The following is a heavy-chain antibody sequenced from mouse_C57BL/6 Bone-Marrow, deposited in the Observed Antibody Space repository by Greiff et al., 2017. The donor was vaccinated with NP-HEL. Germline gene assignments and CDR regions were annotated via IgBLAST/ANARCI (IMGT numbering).Heavy chain of an antibody. Sequence: VKLKESGPGLVAPSQSLSITCTVSGFSLTSYAISWVRQPPGKGLEWLGVIWTGGGTNYNSALKSRLSISKDNSKSQVFLKMNSLQTDDTARYYCARNGGDLFYYAMDYWGQGTSVTVSS. D-gene: IGHD1-1*01. V-gene: IGHV2-9-1*01. CDR2: IWTGGGT. J-gene: IGHJ4*01. CDR3: ARNGGDLFYYAMDY. CDR1: GFSLTSYA.